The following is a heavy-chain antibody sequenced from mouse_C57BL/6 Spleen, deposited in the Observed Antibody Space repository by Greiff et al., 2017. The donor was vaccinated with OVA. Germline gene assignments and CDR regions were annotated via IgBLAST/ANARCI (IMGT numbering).Heavy chain of an antibody. D-gene: IGHD3-2*02. CDR3: ARDLVQAKAY. V-gene: IGHV5-4*01. J-gene: IGHJ3*01. CDR2: ISDGGSYT. CDR1: GFTFSSYA. Sequence: EVKLVESGGGLVKPGGSLKLSCAASGFTFSSYAMSWVRQTPEKRLEWVATISDGGSYTYYPDNVKGRFTISRDNAKNNLYLQMSHLKSEDTAMYYCARDLVQAKAYWGQGTLVTVSA.